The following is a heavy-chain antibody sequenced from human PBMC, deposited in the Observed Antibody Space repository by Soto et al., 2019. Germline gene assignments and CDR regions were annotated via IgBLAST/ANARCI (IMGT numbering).Heavy chain of an antibody. J-gene: IGHJ6*02. V-gene: IGHV3-30*18. CDR1: GFTFSSYG. CDR2: ISSDGSKK. CDR3: AKGYSNSPGDYYYGMDL. D-gene: IGHD4-4*01. Sequence: QVQLVESGGGVVQPGRSLRLSCAASGFTFSSYGMHWVRQAPGKGLEWVAVISSDGSKKYYANSVKGVFTISRDNSNNTLYLQMNSLRAEDTAVYYCAKGYSNSPGDYYYGMDLWGQGTTVTVSS.